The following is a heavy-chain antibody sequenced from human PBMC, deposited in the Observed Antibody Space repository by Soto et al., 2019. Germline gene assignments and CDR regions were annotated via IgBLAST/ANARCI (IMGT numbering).Heavy chain of an antibody. V-gene: IGHV4-34*01. CDR3: ARGHFDSGGYSNGLEY. Sequence: SETLSLTCAVYGGSFSGYYWSWVRQPPGKGLEWIGEIHHNGSTDYNPSLKSRVTISLDMSKNRFSLKLRSVTAADSAMYYCARGHFDSGGYSNGLEYWGHGSQVTVSS. CDR2: IHHNGST. J-gene: IGHJ4*01. D-gene: IGHD3-22*01. CDR1: GGSFSGYY.